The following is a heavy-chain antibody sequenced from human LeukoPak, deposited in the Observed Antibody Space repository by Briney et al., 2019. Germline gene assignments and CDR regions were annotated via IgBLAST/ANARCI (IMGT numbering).Heavy chain of an antibody. V-gene: IGHV4-4*02. Sequence: SGTLSLTCAVSGGFISSSNWWSWVRQPPGKGLEWIGEIYHSGSTNYNPSLKSRVTISVDKSKNQFSLKLSSVTAADTAVYYCARSGGEPTLRGFDYWGQGTLVTVSS. D-gene: IGHD3-16*01. CDR3: ARSGGEPTLRGFDY. CDR2: IYHSGST. J-gene: IGHJ4*02. CDR1: GGFISSSNW.